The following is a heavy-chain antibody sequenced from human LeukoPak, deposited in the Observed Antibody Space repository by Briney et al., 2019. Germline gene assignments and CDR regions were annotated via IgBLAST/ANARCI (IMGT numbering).Heavy chain of an antibody. V-gene: IGHV3-9*03. CDR3: AKDRGTILGYYMDV. D-gene: IGHD3-3*01. J-gene: IGHJ6*03. Sequence: GGSLRLSCAASGFAFDAYAMHWVRQAPGKGLEWVSGISWNSGSIGYADSVKGRFTISRDNAKNSLYLQMNSLRAEDMALYYCAKDRGTILGYYMDVWGKGTTVTVSS. CDR1: GFAFDAYA. CDR2: ISWNSGSI.